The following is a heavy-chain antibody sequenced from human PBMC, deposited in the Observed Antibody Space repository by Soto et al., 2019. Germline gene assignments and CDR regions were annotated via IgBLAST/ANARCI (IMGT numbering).Heavy chain of an antibody. J-gene: IGHJ6*02. CDR3: ANSAAGNYYYYYGMDV. Sequence: GGSLRLSCAASGFTFSSYGMHWVRQAPGKGLEWVAVISYDGSNKYYADSVKGRFTISRDNSKNTLYLQMNSLRAEDTAVYYCANSAAGNYYYYYGMDVWGQGTTVTVSS. D-gene: IGHD2-15*01. CDR2: ISYDGSNK. CDR1: GFTFSSYG. V-gene: IGHV3-30*18.